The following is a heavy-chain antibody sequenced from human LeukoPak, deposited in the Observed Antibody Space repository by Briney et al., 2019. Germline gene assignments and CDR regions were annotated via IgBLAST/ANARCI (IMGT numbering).Heavy chain of an antibody. Sequence: GGSLRLSCAASGFTFSSYGMHWVRQAPGKGLEWVAVIWYDGSNKYYADSVKGRFTISRGNSKNTLYLQMNSLRAEDTAVYYCAKFSSGHSPLFDYWGQGTLVTVSS. V-gene: IGHV3-30*02. D-gene: IGHD6-19*01. CDR3: AKFSSGHSPLFDY. CDR1: GFTFSSYG. J-gene: IGHJ4*02. CDR2: IWYDGSNK.